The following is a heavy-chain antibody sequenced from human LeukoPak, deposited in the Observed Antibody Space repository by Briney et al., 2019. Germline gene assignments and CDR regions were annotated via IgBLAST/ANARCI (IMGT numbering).Heavy chain of an antibody. CDR3: ARDSGYDQNFDY. J-gene: IGHJ4*02. CDR2: IYYSGST. D-gene: IGHD5-12*01. Sequence: SETPSLTCTVSGGSISSYYWSWIRQPPGKGLEWIGYIYYSGSTNYNPSLKSRVTISVDTSKNQFSLKLSSVTAADTAVYYCARDSGYDQNFDYWGQGTLVTVSS. CDR1: GGSISSYY. V-gene: IGHV4-59*01.